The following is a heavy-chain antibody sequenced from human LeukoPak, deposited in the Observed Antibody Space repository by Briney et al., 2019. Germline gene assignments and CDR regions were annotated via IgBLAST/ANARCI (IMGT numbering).Heavy chain of an antibody. CDR3: ARATTVTRYFDY. D-gene: IGHD4-17*01. J-gene: IGHJ4*02. CDR1: GGSFSGYY. V-gene: IGHV4-34*01. Sequence: SETLSLTCAVYGGSFSGYYWSWIRQPPGKGLEWIGEINHSGSTNYNPSLKSRVTISVDRSKNQFSLKLSSVTAADTAVYYCARATTVTRYFDYWGQGTLVTVSS. CDR2: INHSGST.